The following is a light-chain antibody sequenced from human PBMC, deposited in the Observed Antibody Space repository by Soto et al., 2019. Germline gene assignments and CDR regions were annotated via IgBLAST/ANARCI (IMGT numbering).Light chain of an antibody. Sequence: EIVLTQSPGTLSLSPGERATLSCRSSQSLSSTYLAWCQQKPGQAPRLLIYGASSRATGIPDRFSGSGSGTDFTLTISRLEPEDFAVYYCQQYGSSLTWTFGQGTKVDIK. J-gene: IGKJ1*01. CDR2: GAS. V-gene: IGKV3-20*01. CDR1: QSLSSTY. CDR3: QQYGSSLTWT.